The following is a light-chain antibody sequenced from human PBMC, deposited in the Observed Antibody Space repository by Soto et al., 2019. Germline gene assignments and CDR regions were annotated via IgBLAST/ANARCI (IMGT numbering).Light chain of an antibody. Sequence: EIVLTQSPATLSVSPGERATLSCRASQSVSSNLAWYQQKPGQAPRLLIYGASSRATGIPDRFSGSGSGTDFTLTISRLEPEDFAVYYCQQYGSSPINCGQGTRLEIK. CDR3: QQYGSSPIN. J-gene: IGKJ5*01. CDR2: GAS. V-gene: IGKV3-20*01. CDR1: QSVSSN.